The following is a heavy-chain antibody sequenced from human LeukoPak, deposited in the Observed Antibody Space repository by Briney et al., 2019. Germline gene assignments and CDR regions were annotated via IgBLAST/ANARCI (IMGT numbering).Heavy chain of an antibody. D-gene: IGHD2-15*01. CDR2: INSDGSAT. Sequence: GGSLRLSCVASGFTLSTYWMHCVRQAPGKGLVWVSRINSDGSATSYADYVMVRFTISRDSAKNTLYLQMNSLRPEDTAVYYCARGNKWSFDSGGQGALVTVSS. V-gene: IGHV3-74*01. J-gene: IGHJ4*02. CDR1: GFTLSTYW. CDR3: ARGNKWSFDS.